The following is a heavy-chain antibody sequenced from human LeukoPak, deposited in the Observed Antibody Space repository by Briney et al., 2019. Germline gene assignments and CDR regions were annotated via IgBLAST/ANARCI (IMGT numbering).Heavy chain of an antibody. D-gene: IGHD6-19*01. V-gene: IGHV3-21*01. CDR3: ATLHPWGQWLVPY. J-gene: IGHJ4*02. CDR1: GFTFSTYS. CDR2: ISSSSYI. Sequence: GGSLRLSCAASGFTFSTYSMNWVRQAPGKGLEWVSSISSSSYISYADSLKGRFTISRDNAKNSLYLQMNSLRAEDTAIYYCATLHPWGQWLVPYWGQGTLVTVSS.